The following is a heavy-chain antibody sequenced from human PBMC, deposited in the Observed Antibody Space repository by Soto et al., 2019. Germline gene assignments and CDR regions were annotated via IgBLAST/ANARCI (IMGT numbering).Heavy chain of an antibody. Sequence: EVQLLESGGGLVQPGGSLRLSCAASGFTFSSYAMSWVRQAPGKGLEWVSAISGSGGSTYYAYSVKGRFTISRDNSKTTLYLQMNSLRAEDTAVYYCAKDSRIFGSGSYFDYWGQGTLVTVSS. CDR3: AKDSRIFGSGSYFDY. J-gene: IGHJ4*02. CDR1: GFTFSSYA. V-gene: IGHV3-23*01. D-gene: IGHD3-10*01. CDR2: ISGSGGST.